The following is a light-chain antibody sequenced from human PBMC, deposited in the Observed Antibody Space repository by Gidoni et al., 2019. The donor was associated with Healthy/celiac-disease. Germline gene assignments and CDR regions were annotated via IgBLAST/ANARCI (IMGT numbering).Light chain of an antibody. CDR2: GAS. Sequence: ENVLTQSPGTLSLSPGERATLSCRASQSVSNSYLAWYQQKPGQAPRLLIYGASRRATGIPDRFSGSGSGTDFTLTISRLEPEDFAVYYCQQYGSSPQTFGQGTKVEI. CDR3: QQYGSSPQT. V-gene: IGKV3-20*01. CDR1: QSVSNSY. J-gene: IGKJ1*01.